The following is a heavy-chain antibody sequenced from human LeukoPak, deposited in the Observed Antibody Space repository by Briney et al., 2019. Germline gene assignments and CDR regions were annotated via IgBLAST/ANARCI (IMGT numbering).Heavy chain of an antibody. Sequence: GGSLRLSCAASGFTFSSYWMHWVRQAPGKGLVWVSRINSDGSSTSYADSVKGRFTISRDNSKNTLYLQMNSLRAEDTAVYYCAKDDYDYVWGSYRYPHVLFSSCFDYWGQGTLVTVSS. V-gene: IGHV3-74*01. CDR2: INSDGSST. D-gene: IGHD3-16*02. CDR3: AKDDYDYVWGSYRYPHVLFSSCFDY. CDR1: GFTFSSYW. J-gene: IGHJ4*02.